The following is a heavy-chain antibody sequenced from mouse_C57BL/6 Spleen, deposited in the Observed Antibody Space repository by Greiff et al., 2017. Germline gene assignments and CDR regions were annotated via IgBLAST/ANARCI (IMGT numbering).Heavy chain of an antibody. CDR1: GFNFKDDY. D-gene: IGHD1-1*01. CDR3: TTAYYGSSAY. CDR2: IDPENGDT. Sequence: EVQLQQSGAELVRPGASVKLSCTASGFNFKDDYMHWVKQRPEQGLEWIGWIDPENGDTEYASKFQGKATITADTSSNTAYLQLSSLTSEDTAVYYSTTAYYGSSAYWGQGTLVTVAA. V-gene: IGHV14-4*01. J-gene: IGHJ3*01.